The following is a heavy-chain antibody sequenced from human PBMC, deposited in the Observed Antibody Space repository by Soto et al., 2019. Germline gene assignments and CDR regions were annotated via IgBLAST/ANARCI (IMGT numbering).Heavy chain of an antibody. CDR1: GFTVSSNY. V-gene: IGHV3-53*01. Sequence: GSLRLSCAASGFTVSSNYMSWVRQAPGKGLEWVSVIYSGGSTYYADSVKGRFTISRDNSKNTLYLQMNSLRAEDTAVYYCAREGGYGDSNCYYYGMDVWGQGTTVTVSS. CDR3: AREGGYGDSNCYYYGMDV. J-gene: IGHJ6*02. D-gene: IGHD4-17*01. CDR2: IYSGGST.